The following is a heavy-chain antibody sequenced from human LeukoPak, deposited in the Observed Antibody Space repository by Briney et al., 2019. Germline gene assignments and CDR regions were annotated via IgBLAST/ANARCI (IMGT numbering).Heavy chain of an antibody. J-gene: IGHJ4*02. CDR2: ISAYNGNT. V-gene: IGHV1-18*01. CDR3: ARDGYSSSWYFDY. Sequence: ASVKVSCKASGYTFTSYGISWVRQAPGQGLEWMGWISAYNGNTNYEQKLQGRVTMTTDTSTSTAYIELRSLRSDDTAVYYCARDGYSSSWYFDYWGQGTLITVSS. CDR1: GYTFTSYG. D-gene: IGHD6-13*01.